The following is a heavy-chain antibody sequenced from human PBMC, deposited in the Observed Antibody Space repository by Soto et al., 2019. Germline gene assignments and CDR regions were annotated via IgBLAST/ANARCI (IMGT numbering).Heavy chain of an antibody. CDR3: ARPDYGSGSYPDY. V-gene: IGHV3-30-3*01. Sequence: QVQLVESGGGVVQPGRSLRLSCAASGFTFSSYAMQWARQAPGKGLEWVAVISYDGSNKYYADSVKGRFTISRDNSKNTLYLQMNSLRAEDTAVYYCARPDYGSGSYPDYWGQGTLVTVSS. J-gene: IGHJ4*02. CDR1: GFTFSSYA. CDR2: ISYDGSNK. D-gene: IGHD3-10*01.